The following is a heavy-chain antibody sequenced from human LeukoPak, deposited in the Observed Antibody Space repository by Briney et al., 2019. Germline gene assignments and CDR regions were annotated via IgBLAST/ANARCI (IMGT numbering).Heavy chain of an antibody. CDR1: GFTFSSYA. Sequence: GGSLRLSCAASGFTFSSYAMHWARQAPGKGLEWVAVISYDGSNKYYADSVKGRFTISRDNSKNTLYLQMNSLRAEDTAVYYCASGNTSPYYFDYWGQGTLVTVSS. V-gene: IGHV3-30-3*01. CDR2: ISYDGSNK. D-gene: IGHD2-2*01. J-gene: IGHJ4*02. CDR3: ASGNTSPYYFDY.